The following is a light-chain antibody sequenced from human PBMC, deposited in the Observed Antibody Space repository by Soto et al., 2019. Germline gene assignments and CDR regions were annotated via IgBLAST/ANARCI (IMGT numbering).Light chain of an antibody. Sequence: DIQMTQSPSSLSASVRDTVTITCRASQSISVHLNWYQQKPGEVPKLLIYAASNLHSGVPSRFSGSGSETDFALTISSLQPEDFATYYCQQSYITPYTVGQGTRLEFK. CDR3: QQSYITPYT. V-gene: IGKV1-39*01. CDR2: AAS. CDR1: QSISVH. J-gene: IGKJ2*01.